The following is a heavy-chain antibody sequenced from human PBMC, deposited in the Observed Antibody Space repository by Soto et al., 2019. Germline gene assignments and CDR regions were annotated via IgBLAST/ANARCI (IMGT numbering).Heavy chain of an antibody. Sequence: SETLSLTCTVSGGSISSSSYYWGWIRQPPGKGLEWIGSIYYSGGTYYNPSLKSRVTISVDTSKNQFSLKLSSVTAADTAVYYCAKRDYYDSSGYGYWGQGTLVTVSS. V-gene: IGHV4-39*01. CDR1: GGSISSSSYY. D-gene: IGHD3-22*01. J-gene: IGHJ4*02. CDR2: IYYSGGT. CDR3: AKRDYYDSSGYGY.